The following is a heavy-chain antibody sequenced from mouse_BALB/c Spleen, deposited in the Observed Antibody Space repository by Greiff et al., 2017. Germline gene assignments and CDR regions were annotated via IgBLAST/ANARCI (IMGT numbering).Heavy chain of an antibody. Sequence: VQLQQSGAELARPGASVKMSCKASGYTFTSYTMHWVKQRPGQGLEWIGYINPSSGYTNYNQKFKSKATLTVDKSSSTAYMQLSSLTSEDSAVYYCTRFAHYYGSSYYFDYWGQGTTLTVSS. J-gene: IGHJ2*01. CDR1: GYTFTSYT. CDR3: TRFAHYYGSSYYFDY. V-gene: IGHV1-4*01. D-gene: IGHD1-1*01. CDR2: INPSSGYT.